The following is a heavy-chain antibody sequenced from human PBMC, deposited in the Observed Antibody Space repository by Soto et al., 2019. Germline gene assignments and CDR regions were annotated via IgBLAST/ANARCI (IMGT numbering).Heavy chain of an antibody. CDR1: GGSISSYY. CDR3: ARHPRVWCSSTSCPGGWFDP. J-gene: IGHJ5*02. D-gene: IGHD2-2*01. V-gene: IGHV4-59*08. Sequence: SETLSLTCTVSGGSISSYYWSWIRQPPGKGLEWIGYIYYSGSTNYNPSLKSRVTISVDTSKNQFSLKLSSVTAADTAVYYCARHPRVWCSSTSCPGGWFDPWGQGTLVTVSS. CDR2: IYYSGST.